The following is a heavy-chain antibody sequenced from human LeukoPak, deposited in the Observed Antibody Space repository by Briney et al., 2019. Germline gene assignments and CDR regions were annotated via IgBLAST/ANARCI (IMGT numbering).Heavy chain of an antibody. CDR3: ARGPPRGKYYYMDV. Sequence: GGPLRPSFEAPGFTSSSFAMHWVRQPKGQGLEWVPTIGTASDTYYPGSVEGRFTLSRDNAKNSLYLQMNSLTAGDTAVYYCARGPPRGKYYYMDVWGKGTTVTVSS. J-gene: IGHJ6*03. V-gene: IGHV3-13*01. D-gene: IGHD1-1*01. CDR1: GFTSSSFA. CDR2: IGTASDT.